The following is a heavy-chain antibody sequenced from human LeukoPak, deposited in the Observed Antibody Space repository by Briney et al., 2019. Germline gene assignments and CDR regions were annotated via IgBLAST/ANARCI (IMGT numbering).Heavy chain of an antibody. CDR1: GGTFSSYA. D-gene: IGHD5-12*01. V-gene: IGHV1-69*05. J-gene: IGHJ4*02. CDR2: IIPIFGTA. CDR3: ARDNNPDIVATPGY. Sequence: ASVRVSCKASGGTFSSYAISWVRQAPGQGLEWMGGIIPIFGTANYAQKLQGRVTMTTDTSTSTAYMELRSLRSDDTAVYYCARDNNPDIVATPGYWGQGTLVTVSS.